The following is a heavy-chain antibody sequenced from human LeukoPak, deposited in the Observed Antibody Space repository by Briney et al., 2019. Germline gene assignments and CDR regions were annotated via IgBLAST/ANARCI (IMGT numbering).Heavy chain of an antibody. CDR3: ARDRSTTVTPGGY. V-gene: IGHV3-21*01. CDR2: ISSSSSYI. D-gene: IGHD4-17*01. Sequence: SCKASGNSFTRYYMHWVRQAPGKGLEWVSSISSSSSYIYYADSVKGRFTISRDNAKNSLYLQMNSLRAEDTAVYYCARDRSTTVTPGGYWGQGTLVTVSS. CDR1: GNSFTRYY. J-gene: IGHJ4*02.